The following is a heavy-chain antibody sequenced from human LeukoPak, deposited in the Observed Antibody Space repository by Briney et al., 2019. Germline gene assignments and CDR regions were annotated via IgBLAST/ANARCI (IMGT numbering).Heavy chain of an antibody. CDR3: ARDLGDYSSSYY. D-gene: IGHD6-6*01. Sequence: ASVKVSCKASGYTFTGYYMHWVRQAPGQGLEWTGWINPNSGGTNYAQKFQGRVTMTRDTSISTAYMELSRLRSDDTAVYYCARDLGDYSSSYYWGQGTLVTVSS. J-gene: IGHJ4*02. CDR2: INPNSGGT. V-gene: IGHV1-2*02. CDR1: GYTFTGYY.